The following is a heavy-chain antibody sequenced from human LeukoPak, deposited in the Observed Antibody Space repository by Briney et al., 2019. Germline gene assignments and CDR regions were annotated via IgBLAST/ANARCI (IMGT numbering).Heavy chain of an antibody. CDR2: IYYSGST. V-gene: IGHV4-39*07. D-gene: IGHD2-2*01. J-gene: IGHJ4*02. CDR3: ARGVELEVVPEIYYFDY. Sequence: PSETPSVTCTVSGGSISSSSYYWGWIRQPPGKGLEWIGNIYYSGSTYYNPSLKSRVTISVDTSKNQFSLKLSSVTAADTAVYYCARGVELEVVPEIYYFDYWGQGTLVTVSS. CDR1: GGSISSSSYY.